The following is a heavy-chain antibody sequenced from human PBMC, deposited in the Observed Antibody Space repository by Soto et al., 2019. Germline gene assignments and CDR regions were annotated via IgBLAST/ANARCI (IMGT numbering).Heavy chain of an antibody. V-gene: IGHV4-59*12. Sequence: SETLSLTCTVSGDSISSYYWSWIRQPPGKGLEWIGYIYYSGSTNYNPSLKSRVTISVDTSKNQFSLKLSSVTAADTAVYYCARQSSGWYGGTYYFDYWGQGTLVTVSS. CDR1: GDSISSYY. D-gene: IGHD6-19*01. J-gene: IGHJ4*02. CDR3: ARQSSGWYGGTYYFDY. CDR2: IYYSGST.